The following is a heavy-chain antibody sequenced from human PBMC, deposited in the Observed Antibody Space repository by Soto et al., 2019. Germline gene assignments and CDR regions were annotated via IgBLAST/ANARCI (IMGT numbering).Heavy chain of an antibody. Sequence: ASVKVSCKASGYTFTNYNLNWVRQAPGQGLEWMGWISTYNGNTYFAQKFHGRVTMTTDTSTSTVYMELRSLRSDDTALYYCARQLATAFDYWGQGTLVTVSS. CDR3: ARQLATAFDY. D-gene: IGHD6-13*01. CDR1: GYTFTNYN. CDR2: ISTYNGNT. V-gene: IGHV1-18*01. J-gene: IGHJ4*02.